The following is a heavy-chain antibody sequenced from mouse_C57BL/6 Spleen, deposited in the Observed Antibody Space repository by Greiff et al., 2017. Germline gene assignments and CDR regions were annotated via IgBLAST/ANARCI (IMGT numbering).Heavy chain of an antibody. CDR3: ARYPDYDPSWFAY. J-gene: IGHJ3*01. Sequence: QVQLKQPGAELVKPGASVKMSCKASGYTFTSYWITWVKQRPGQGLEWIGDIYPGSGSTNYNEKFKSKATLTVDTSSSTAYMQLSSLTSEDSAVYYCARYPDYDPSWFAYWGQGTLVTVSA. CDR1: GYTFTSYW. D-gene: IGHD2-4*01. CDR2: IYPGSGST. V-gene: IGHV1-55*01.